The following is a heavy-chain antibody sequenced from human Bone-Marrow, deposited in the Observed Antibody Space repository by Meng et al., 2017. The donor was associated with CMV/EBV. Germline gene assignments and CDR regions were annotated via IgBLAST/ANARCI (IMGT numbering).Heavy chain of an antibody. CDR3: ARGSSSAWYPFDY. V-gene: IGHV1-46*01. J-gene: IGHJ4*02. Sequence: QVFLVQAGDEGKKPGASVKVSCKASGYTFTSYSIHWVRQAPGQGLEWMGIINPTGGSTSYAQKFQGRVTMARDTSTSTVYMELSSLRSEDTAIYFCARGSSSAWYPFDYWGQGTLVTVSS. CDR1: GYTFTSYS. D-gene: IGHD6-19*01. CDR2: INPTGGST.